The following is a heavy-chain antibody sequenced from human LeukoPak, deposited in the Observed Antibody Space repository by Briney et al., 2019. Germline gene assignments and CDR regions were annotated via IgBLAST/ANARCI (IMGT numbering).Heavy chain of an antibody. CDR2: INPSGGGT. V-gene: IGHV1-46*01. J-gene: IGHJ3*02. D-gene: IGHD6-19*01. CDR1: GYTFTSHY. CDR3: AAAGQYSSGWWNAFDI. Sequence: ASVKVSCKASGYTFTSHYMQWVRLAPGQGLEWMGIINPSGGGTRYAQKFQGRVTMTRDTSTSTVYMELSSLRSEDTAVYYCAAAGQYSSGWWNAFDIWGQGTMVTVSS.